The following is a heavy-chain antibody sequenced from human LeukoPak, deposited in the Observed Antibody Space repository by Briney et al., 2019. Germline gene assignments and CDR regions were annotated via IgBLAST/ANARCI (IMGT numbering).Heavy chain of an antibody. CDR2: IYTSGST. CDR3: ARHHSYGPFDY. CDR1: GGSISSYY. Sequence: PSETLSLTCTVYGGSISSYYWSWIRQPPGKGLEWIGYIYTSGSTNYNPSLKSRVTISVDTSKNQFSLKLSSVTAADTAVYYCARHHSYGPFDYWGQGTLVTVSS. J-gene: IGHJ4*02. D-gene: IGHD5-18*01. V-gene: IGHV4-4*09.